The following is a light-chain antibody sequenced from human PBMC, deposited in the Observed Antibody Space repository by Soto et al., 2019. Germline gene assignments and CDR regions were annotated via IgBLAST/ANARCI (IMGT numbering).Light chain of an antibody. CDR1: SSDVGGYNY. CDR3: SSYTSSSIDYV. Sequence: QSALTQPASVSGSPGQSITISCTGTSSDVGGYNYVSWYQQHPGKAPKLMIYEVSNRPSGVSNRFSGSKSGNTASLTISGLXXXXXXDYYCSSYTSSSIDYVFGTGTKLTV. CDR2: EVS. J-gene: IGLJ1*01. V-gene: IGLV2-14*01.